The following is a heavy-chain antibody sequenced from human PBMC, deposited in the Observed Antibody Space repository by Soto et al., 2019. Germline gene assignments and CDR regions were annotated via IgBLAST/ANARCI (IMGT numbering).Heavy chain of an antibody. CDR2: INPNSGGT. CDR1: GYTFTGYY. D-gene: IGHD3-10*01. CDR3: ASQYYYGSGYYYGMDV. V-gene: IGHV1-2*04. J-gene: IGHJ6*02. Sequence: ASVKVSCKASGYTFTGYYMHWVRQAPGQGLEWMGWINPNSGGTNYAQKFQGWVTMTRDTSISTAYMELSRLRSEDTAVYYCASQYYYGSGYYYGMDVWGQGTTVTVSS.